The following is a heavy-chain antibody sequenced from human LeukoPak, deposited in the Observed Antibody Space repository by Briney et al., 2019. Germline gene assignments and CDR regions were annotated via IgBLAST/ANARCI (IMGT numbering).Heavy chain of an antibody. CDR1: VYTFTDYY. D-gene: IGHD3-10*01. V-gene: IGHV1-2*02. J-gene: IGHJ6*02. CDR2: IDPNTGRT. Sequence: ASVKVSCKPSVYTFTDYYLHWVRQAPGQGLEWMGWIDPNTGRTVYAQDFQGRLTLTRDTSVSTTYMDLRGLGSDDTAVYYCARTPVVVIRGVIEDGMDVWGQGTTVTVSS. CDR3: ARTPVVVIRGVIEDGMDV.